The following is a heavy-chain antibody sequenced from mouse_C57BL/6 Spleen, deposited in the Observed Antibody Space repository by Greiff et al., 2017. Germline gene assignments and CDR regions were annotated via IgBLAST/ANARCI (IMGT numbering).Heavy chain of an antibody. D-gene: IGHD2-3*01. J-gene: IGHJ4*01. CDR1: GYTFTDYY. CDR2: INPNNGGT. Sequence: EVQLQQSGPELVKPGASVKISCKASGYTFTDYYMNWVKQSPGKSLEWIGDINPNNGGTSYNQKFKGKATLTVDKSSSTAYMELRSLTSEDSAVYYCARDGYYVRDAMDYWGQGTSVTVSS. V-gene: IGHV1-26*01. CDR3: ARDGYYVRDAMDY.